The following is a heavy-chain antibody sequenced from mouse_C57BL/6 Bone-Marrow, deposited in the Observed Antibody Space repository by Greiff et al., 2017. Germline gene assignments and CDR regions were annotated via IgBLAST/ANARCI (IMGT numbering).Heavy chain of an antibody. CDR3: ARDLLWGYYAMDY. V-gene: IGHV2-9-1*01. D-gene: IGHD2-1*01. J-gene: IGHJ4*01. CDR1: GFSLTSYA. Sequence: VKLVESGPGLVAPSQSLSITCTVSGFSLTSYAISWVRQPPGKGLEWLGVIWTGGGTNYNSALKSRLSISKYNSKSQVFLKMNSLQTDDTARYYCARDLLWGYYAMDYWGQGTSVTVAS. CDR2: IWTGGGT.